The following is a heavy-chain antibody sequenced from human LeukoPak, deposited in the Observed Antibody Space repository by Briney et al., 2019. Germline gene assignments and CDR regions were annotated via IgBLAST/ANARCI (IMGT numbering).Heavy chain of an antibody. D-gene: IGHD3-10*01. CDR3: ARAEDYYGSAGLIDY. CDR2: IYTSGGT. J-gene: IGHJ4*02. V-gene: IGHV4-4*07. CDR1: GGSISSYY. Sequence: SETLSLTCTVSGGSISSYYWSWIRQPAGKGLEWIGRIYTSGGTNYNPSLKSRVTMSVDTSKNQFSLKLSSVTAADTAVYYCARAEDYYGSAGLIDYWGQGTLVTVSS.